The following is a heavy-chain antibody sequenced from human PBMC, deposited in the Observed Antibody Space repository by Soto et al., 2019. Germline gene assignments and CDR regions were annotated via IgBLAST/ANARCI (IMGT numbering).Heavy chain of an antibody. Sequence: ASVKVSCPASGYSFPDYHRQWVRQAPEQGLELLGRINPKSGGTSTAQKFQGWVTMTTDTSISTASMELTRLTSDDTAIYYCARGDSTDCSNGVCSFFYNHDMDVWGQGTTVTV. D-gene: IGHD2-8*01. CDR1: GYSFPDYH. CDR2: INPKSGGT. J-gene: IGHJ6*02. V-gene: IGHV1-2*04. CDR3: ARGDSTDCSNGVCSFFYNHDMDV.